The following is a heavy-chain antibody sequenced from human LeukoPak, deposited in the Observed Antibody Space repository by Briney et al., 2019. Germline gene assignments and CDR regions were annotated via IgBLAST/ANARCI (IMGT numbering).Heavy chain of an antibody. D-gene: IGHD1-26*01. Sequence: PGGSLRLSCVASGFGLSGSGMTWVRQAPGKGLEWISYISVSGGIIYYADSVRGRFTISRDNAKNSLYLQMNSLRAEDTAVYYCARRRDSGSLQHFDYWGQGTLVTVSS. CDR2: ISVSGGII. V-gene: IGHV3-48*01. CDR3: ARRRDSGSLQHFDY. CDR1: GFGLSGSG. J-gene: IGHJ4*02.